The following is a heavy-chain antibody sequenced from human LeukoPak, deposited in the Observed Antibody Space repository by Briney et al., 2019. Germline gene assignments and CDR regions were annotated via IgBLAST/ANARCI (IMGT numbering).Heavy chain of an antibody. CDR3: ARGYSRRPDY. CDR1: GFSFNTYN. D-gene: IGHD6-13*01. Sequence: PGGSLRLSCAASGFSFNTYNMNWVRQAPGKGLEWVAVISYDGSNKYYADSVKGRFTISRDNAKNSLYLQMNSLRAEDTAVYYCARGYSRRPDYWGQGTVVSVSS. CDR2: ISYDGSNK. V-gene: IGHV3-30*03. J-gene: IGHJ4*02.